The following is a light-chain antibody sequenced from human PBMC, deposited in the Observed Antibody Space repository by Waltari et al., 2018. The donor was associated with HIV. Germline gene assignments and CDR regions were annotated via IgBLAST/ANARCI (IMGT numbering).Light chain of an antibody. CDR3: AVWDDSVSGEVV. CDR1: NSNVGSNS. J-gene: IGLJ2*01. CDR2: NNN. V-gene: IGLV1-44*01. Sequence: QSVLTQPPSASGTPGQRVTISCSGRNSNVGSNSVNWYRQFPGTAPKVLIYNNNQRPSGVPDRFAGSKSGNPASLASSGLRAEDEADYYCAVWDDSVSGEVVFGGGTKLTVL.